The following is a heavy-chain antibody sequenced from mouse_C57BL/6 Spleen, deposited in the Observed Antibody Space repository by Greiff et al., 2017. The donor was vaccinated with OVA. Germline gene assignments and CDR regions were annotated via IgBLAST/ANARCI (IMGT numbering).Heavy chain of an antibody. V-gene: IGHV1-15*01. D-gene: IGHD1-1*01. CDR3: TREVAKDYFDY. Sequence: VQLVESGAELVRPGASVTLSCKASGYTFTDYEMHWVKQTPVHGLEWIGAIDPETGGTAYNQKFKGKAILTADKSSSTAYMELRSLTSEDSAVYYCTREVAKDYFDYWGQGTTLTVSS. CDR1: GYTFTDYE. CDR2: IDPETGGT. J-gene: IGHJ2*01.